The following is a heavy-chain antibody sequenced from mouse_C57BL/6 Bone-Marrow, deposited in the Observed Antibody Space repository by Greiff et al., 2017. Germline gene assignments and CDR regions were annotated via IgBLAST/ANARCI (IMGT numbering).Heavy chain of an antibody. V-gene: IGHV1-7*01. CDR2: LNPSSGYT. CDR1: GYTFTSYW. D-gene: IGHD1-1*01. J-gene: IGHJ4*01. Sequence: QVQLQQSGAELAKPGASVKLSCKASGYTFTSYWMHWVKQRPGQGLEWIGYLNPSSGYTKYNQKFKDKATLTADKSSSTAYMQLSSLTYEDSAVYYCARWITTVVAPTPYYYAMDYWGQGTSVTVSS. CDR3: ARWITTVVAPTPYYYAMDY.